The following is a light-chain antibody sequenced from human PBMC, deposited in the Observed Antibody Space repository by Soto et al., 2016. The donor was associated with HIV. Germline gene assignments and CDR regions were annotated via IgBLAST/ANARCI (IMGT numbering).Light chain of an antibody. J-gene: IGLJ2*01. CDR1: NIGSKS. Sequence: SYELTQAPSVSVAPGKTARTTCGGNNIGSKSVHWYQQKPGQAPVLVVYDDSDRPSGIPDRFSGSNSGNTATLTISRVEGGDEADYFCQVWDSSSDHPEFGGGTKLTVL. CDR2: DDS. V-gene: IGLV3-21*03. CDR3: QVWDSSSDHPE.